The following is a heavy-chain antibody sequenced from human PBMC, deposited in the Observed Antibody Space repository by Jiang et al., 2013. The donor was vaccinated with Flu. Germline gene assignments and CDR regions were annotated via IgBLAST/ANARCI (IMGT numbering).Heavy chain of an antibody. J-gene: IGHJ4*02. V-gene: IGHV4-38-2*02. D-gene: IGHD5-12*01. CDR3: ARVRSVATVLYYFDY. Sequence: KPSETLSLTCISSYSISSGYYWGWIRQPPGRGLEWIGSIYQSGSTYYNPSLKSRVTMSVDTSKNLFSLKLTSVTAADTAMYYCARVRSVATVLYYFDYWGQGTLVTVSS. CDR1: SYSISSGYY. CDR2: IYQSGST.